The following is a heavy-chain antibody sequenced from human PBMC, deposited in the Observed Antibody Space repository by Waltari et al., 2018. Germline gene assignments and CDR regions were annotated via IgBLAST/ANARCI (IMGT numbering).Heavy chain of an antibody. J-gene: IGHJ6*02. CDR2: INAGNGNT. D-gene: IGHD6-19*01. Sequence: QVQLVQSGAEVKKPGASVKVSCKASGYTFTSYAMHWVRQAPGQRLEWMGWINAGNGNTKYSQKFQGRVTITRDTSASTAYMELSSLRSEDTAVYYCARGKVSGWTSYYYYGMDVWGQGTTVTVSS. CDR3: ARGKVSGWTSYYYYGMDV. V-gene: IGHV1-3*01. CDR1: GYTFTSYA.